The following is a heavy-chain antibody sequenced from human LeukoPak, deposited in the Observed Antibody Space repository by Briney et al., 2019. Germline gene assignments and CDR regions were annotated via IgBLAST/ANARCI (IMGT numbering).Heavy chain of an antibody. CDR3: ARGLGNSSGKARSFVY. CDR1: GGSISNYY. Sequence: SETLSLTCSVSGGSISNYYWSWIRQPPGKGLEWIGYMYYSGSTKYNPSLKSRLTISVDTSKNQFSLKVSSVTAADTAVYYCARGLGNSSGKARSFVYWGQGTLVTVSS. CDR2: MYYSGST. V-gene: IGHV4-59*01. D-gene: IGHD6-19*01. J-gene: IGHJ4*02.